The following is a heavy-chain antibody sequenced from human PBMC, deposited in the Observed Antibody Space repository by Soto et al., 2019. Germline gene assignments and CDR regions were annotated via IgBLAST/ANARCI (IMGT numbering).Heavy chain of an antibody. D-gene: IGHD3-10*01. Sequence: PSETLSLNTTVSGGSIRSGDYSWSWIRRPPVKGLEWIGYMYGAGLTYYNPSLKSRVTISVDKSKNQFPLNLSSVTAADTALYYCARAPAGPSPRWDVWGQGTTVTVAS. J-gene: IGHJ6*02. V-gene: IGHV4-30-2*01. CDR2: MYGAGLT. CDR1: GGSIRSGDYS. CDR3: ARAPAGPSPRWDV.